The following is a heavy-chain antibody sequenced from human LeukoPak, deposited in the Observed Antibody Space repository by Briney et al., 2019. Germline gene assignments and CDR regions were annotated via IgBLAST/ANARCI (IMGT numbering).Heavy chain of an antibody. CDR1: GYTFTGYG. Sequence: ASVKVSCKASGYTFTGYGISWVRPAPGQGLEWMGWISAYNGNTNYAQKLQGRVTMTTDTSTSTAYMELRSLRSDDTAVYYCARDSVDTGTDYWGQGTLVTVSS. V-gene: IGHV1-18*01. CDR2: ISAYNGNT. J-gene: IGHJ4*02. CDR3: ARDSVDTGTDY. D-gene: IGHD5-18*01.